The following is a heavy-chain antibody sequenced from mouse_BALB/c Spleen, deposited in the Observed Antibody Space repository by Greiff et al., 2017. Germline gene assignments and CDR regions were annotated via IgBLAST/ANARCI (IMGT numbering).Heavy chain of an antibody. D-gene: IGHD4-1*01. CDR1: GYTFTDYE. V-gene: IGHV1-15*01. Sequence: VQLQQSGAELVRPGASVTLSCKASGYTFTDYEMHWVKQTPVHGLEWIGAIDPETGGTAYNQKFKGKATLTADKSSSTAYMELRSLTSEDSAVYYCSNWVLAYWGQGTLVTVSA. J-gene: IGHJ3*01. CDR2: IDPETGGT. CDR3: SNWVLAY.